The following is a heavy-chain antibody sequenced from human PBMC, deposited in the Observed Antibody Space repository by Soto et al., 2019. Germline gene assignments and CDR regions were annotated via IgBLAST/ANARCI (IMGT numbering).Heavy chain of an antibody. CDR3: ARGGPSGSYYYYYYMDV. CDR1: GGCISSYY. V-gene: IGHV4-59*01. D-gene: IGHD1-26*01. Sequence: SETLSLTCTVSGGCISSYYWSWIRQPQGKGLEWLGYIYYSGSTNYNPSLKSRVTISVDTSKNQFSLKLSSVTAADTAVYYCARGGPSGSYYYYYYMDVWGKGTTVTVSS. CDR2: IYYSGST. J-gene: IGHJ6*03.